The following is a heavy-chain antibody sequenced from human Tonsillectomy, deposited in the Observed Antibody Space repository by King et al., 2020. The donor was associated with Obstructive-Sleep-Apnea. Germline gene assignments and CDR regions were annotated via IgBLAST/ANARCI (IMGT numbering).Heavy chain of an antibody. J-gene: IGHJ4*02. Sequence: VQLQESGPGLVKPSETLSLTCTVSGYSISSGYYWGWIRQPPGKGLEWIGSIYHSGSTYYNPSLKSRVTISVDTSKNQFSLKLSSVTAADTAVYYCARGSLGVTQTPYYFDYWGQGTLVTVSS. CDR1: GYSISSGYY. CDR2: IYHSGST. D-gene: IGHD2-21*02. CDR3: ARGSLGVTQTPYYFDY. V-gene: IGHV4-38-2*02.